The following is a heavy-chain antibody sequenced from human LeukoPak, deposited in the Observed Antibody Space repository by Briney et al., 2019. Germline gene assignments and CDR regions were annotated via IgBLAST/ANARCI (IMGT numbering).Heavy chain of an antibody. CDR1: GFTFSSFW. CDR3: ARDIASLWSGYSHYYYYGMDV. J-gene: IGHJ6*02. CDR2: MTDHGNYV. V-gene: IGHV3-74*01. D-gene: IGHD3-3*01. Sequence: GGSLRLSCVASGFTFSSFWMHWVRQEPGQGLVWVSRMTDHGNYVTYADFVKGRFTISRDNAKNSLYLQMNSLRAEDTAVYYCARDIASLWSGYSHYYYYGMDVWGQGTTVTVSS.